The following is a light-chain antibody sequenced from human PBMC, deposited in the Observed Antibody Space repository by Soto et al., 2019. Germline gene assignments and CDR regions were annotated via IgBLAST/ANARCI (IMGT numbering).Light chain of an antibody. CDR3: ETWDSNNQM. J-gene: IGLJ3*02. CDR2: LEGSGSD. Sequence: QPVLTQSSSASASLGSSVKLTCTLSSGDSSYIIAWHQQQPWKAPRYLMKLEGSGSDNKVSGVPDRFSDSSYGADRYLTISNLQFEDEADYYCETWDSNNQMCGGGTKLTVL. V-gene: IGLV4-60*02. CDR1: SGDSSYI.